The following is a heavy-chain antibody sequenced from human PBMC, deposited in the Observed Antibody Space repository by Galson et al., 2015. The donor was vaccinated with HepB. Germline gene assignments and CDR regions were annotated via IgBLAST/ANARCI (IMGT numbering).Heavy chain of an antibody. CDR2: IKPDGSEK. D-gene: IGHD3-3*02. J-gene: IGHJ4*02. V-gene: IGHV3-7*03. CDR1: GFTFTDYW. CDR3: ASAFL. Sequence: SLRLSCAAFGFTFTDYWMSWVRQAPGKGLEWVANIKPDGSEKYYVDSVKGRFTISRDNAKNSIYLQMNSLRSDDTAVYYCASAFLGGQGTLVTVSS.